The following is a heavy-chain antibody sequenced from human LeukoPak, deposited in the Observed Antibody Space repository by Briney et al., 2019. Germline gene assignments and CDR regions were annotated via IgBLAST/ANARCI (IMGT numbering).Heavy chain of an antibody. CDR1: GYSFTSYW. V-gene: IGHV5-51*01. Sequence: GESLKISCKGSGYSFTSYWIGWVRQMPGKGLEWMGIIYPGDSDTRYSPSFQGQVTISADESISTAYLQWSSLKASDTAMYYCARQSYSYYGSGSYNWFDPWGQGTLVTVSS. D-gene: IGHD3-10*01. CDR3: ARQSYSYYGSGSYNWFDP. J-gene: IGHJ5*02. CDR2: IYPGDSDT.